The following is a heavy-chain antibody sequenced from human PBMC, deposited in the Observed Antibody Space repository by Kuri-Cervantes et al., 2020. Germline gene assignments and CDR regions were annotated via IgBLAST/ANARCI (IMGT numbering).Heavy chain of an antibody. CDR3: ARGGTMTTVTPFDY. CDR2: IYHSGST. D-gene: IGHD4-17*01. V-gene: IGHV4-4*02. Sequence: SCAVSGGSISSSNWWSWVRQPPGKGLEWIGEIYHSGSTNYNPSLKSRVTISVDKSKNQFSLKLSSVTAADTAVYYCARGGTMTTVTPFDYWGQGTLVTVSS. CDR1: GGSISSSNW. J-gene: IGHJ4*02.